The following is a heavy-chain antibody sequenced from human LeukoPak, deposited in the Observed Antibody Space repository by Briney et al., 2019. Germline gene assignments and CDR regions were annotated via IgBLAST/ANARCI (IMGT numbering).Heavy chain of an antibody. CDR2: IWYDGSNK. J-gene: IGHJ4*02. CDR3: ARDRGYCSSTSCYAGYFDY. D-gene: IGHD2-2*01. V-gene: IGHV3-33*08. CDR1: GFTFNSYA. Sequence: AGGSLRLSCAASGFTFNSYAIHWVRQAPGKGLEWVAVIWYDGSNKYYADSVKGRFTISRDNSKNTLYLQMNSLRAEDTAVYYCARDRGYCSSTSCYAGYFDYWGQGTLVTVSS.